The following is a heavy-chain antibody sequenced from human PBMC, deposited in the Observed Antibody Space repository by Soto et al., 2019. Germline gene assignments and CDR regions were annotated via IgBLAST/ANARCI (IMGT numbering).Heavy chain of an antibody. V-gene: IGHV5-51*01. CDR1: GYSFTSYW. CDR2: IYPGDSDT. J-gene: IGHJ6*03. Sequence: GESLKISCKGSGYSFTSYWIGWVRQMPGKGLEWMGIIYPGDSDTRYSPSFQGQVTISADKSISTAYLQWSSLKASDTAMNYCARQNEGTDPVAGTGNYYYYMDVWGKGTTVTVSS. CDR3: ARQNEGTDPVAGTGNYYYYMDV. D-gene: IGHD6-19*01.